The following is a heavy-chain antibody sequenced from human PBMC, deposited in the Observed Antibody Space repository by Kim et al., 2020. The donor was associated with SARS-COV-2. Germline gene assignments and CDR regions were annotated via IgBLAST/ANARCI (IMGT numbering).Heavy chain of an antibody. CDR1: GGSFSGYY. CDR3: ARAPIVVVPAAIEGIWFDP. D-gene: IGHD2-2*02. CDR2: INHSGST. V-gene: IGHV4-34*01. J-gene: IGHJ5*02. Sequence: SETLSLTCAVYGGSFSGYYWSWIRQPPGKGLEWIGEINHSGSTNYNPSLKSRVTISVDTSKNQFSLKLSSVTAADTAVYYCARAPIVVVPAAIEGIWFDPWGQGTLVTVSS.